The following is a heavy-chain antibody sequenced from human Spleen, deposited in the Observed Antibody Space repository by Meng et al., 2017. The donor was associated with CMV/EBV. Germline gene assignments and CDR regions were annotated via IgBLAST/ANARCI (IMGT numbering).Heavy chain of an antibody. Sequence: GESLKISCAASGFPFTNYWMSWVRQAPGKGLEWVANIKQDGSEKYYVDSVKGRFTISRDNAKNSLYLQMNSLRAEDTAVYYCARDNTIFGVIMGDAFDIWGQGTMVTVSS. CDR2: IKQDGSEK. D-gene: IGHD3-3*01. CDR1: GFPFTNYW. CDR3: ARDNTIFGVIMGDAFDI. V-gene: IGHV3-7*01. J-gene: IGHJ3*02.